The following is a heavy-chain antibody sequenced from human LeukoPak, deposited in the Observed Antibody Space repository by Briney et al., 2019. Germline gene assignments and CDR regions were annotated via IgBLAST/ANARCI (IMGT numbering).Heavy chain of an antibody. V-gene: IGHV1-69*05. CDR2: IIPIFGTS. CDR1: GGTFSSYA. Sequence: GASVKVSCKASGGTFSSYAISWVRQAPGQGLEWMGGIIPIFGTSNYAQKFQCRVTITTDESTSTAYMELSSLRSEDTAVYYCARAHYYDSSGLPPDYWGQGTLVTVSS. CDR3: ARAHYYDSSGLPPDY. D-gene: IGHD3-22*01. J-gene: IGHJ4*02.